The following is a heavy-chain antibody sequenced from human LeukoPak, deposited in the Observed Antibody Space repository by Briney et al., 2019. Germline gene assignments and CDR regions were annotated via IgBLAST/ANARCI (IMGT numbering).Heavy chain of an antibody. Sequence: SETLSLTCTVSGGSISSSSYYWGWIRQPPGKGLEWIGSIYYSGSTYYNPSLKSRVTIPVDTSKNQFSLKLSSVTAADTAVYYCATHNFRSGLFDYWGQGTPVTAPS. CDR3: ATHNFRSGLFDY. CDR1: GGSISSSSYY. CDR2: IYYSGST. J-gene: IGHJ4*02. V-gene: IGHV4-39*01. D-gene: IGHD3-3*01.